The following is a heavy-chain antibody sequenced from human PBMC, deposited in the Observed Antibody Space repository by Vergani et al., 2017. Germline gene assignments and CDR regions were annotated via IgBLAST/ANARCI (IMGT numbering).Heavy chain of an antibody. CDR2: IYPADSDT. V-gene: IGHV5-51*03. D-gene: IGHD2-8*01. CDR3: ARSGYCAHGVCYMTYYYYMDV. J-gene: IGHJ6*03. CDR1: EYSFGNYW. Sequence: EVELVQSGPELRKPGESLKISCKGSEYSFGNYWIGWVRQMPGKGLEWMGIIYPADSDTRYSPSFQGQVTISADKSISTAFLQWDSLKASDTALYYCARSGYCAHGVCYMTYYYYMDVWGKGTAVTVSS.